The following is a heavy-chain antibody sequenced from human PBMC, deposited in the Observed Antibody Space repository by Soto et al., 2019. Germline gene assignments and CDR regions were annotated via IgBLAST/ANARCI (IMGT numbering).Heavy chain of an antibody. CDR2: INHSGST. Sequence: SETLSLTCAVYGGSSSGYYWSWIRQPPGKGLEWIGEINHSGSTNYNPSLKSRVTISVDTSKNQFSLKLSSVTAADTAVYYCARDGSSGWYYFDYWGQGTLVTVSS. V-gene: IGHV4-34*01. J-gene: IGHJ4*02. CDR3: ARDGSSGWYYFDY. CDR1: GGSSSGYY. D-gene: IGHD6-19*01.